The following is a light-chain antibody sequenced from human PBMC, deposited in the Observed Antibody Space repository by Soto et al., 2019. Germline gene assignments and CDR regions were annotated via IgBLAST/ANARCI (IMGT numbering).Light chain of an antibody. CDR2: EVT. CDR3: TSYAGSNNLGV. CDR1: SSDVGGYNY. V-gene: IGLV2-8*01. Sequence: QSALTQPPSASGSPGQSVTISCTGTSSDVGGYNYVSWYQQHPDKAPKVIIYEVTKRPSGVPDRFSGSKSGNTASLTVSGLQAEDEADYYCTSYAGSNNLGVFGTGTKVTVL. J-gene: IGLJ1*01.